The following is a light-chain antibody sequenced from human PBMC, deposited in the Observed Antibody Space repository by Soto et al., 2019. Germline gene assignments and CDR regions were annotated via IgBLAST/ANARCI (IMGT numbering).Light chain of an antibody. CDR1: QSISGW. V-gene: IGKV1-5*01. CDR2: DAS. Sequence: DIQMTQSPSTLSASVGDRVTITCRASQSISGWLAWYQQKPGKAPKLLVYDASNLQSGVPLRFSGTRSGTEFTLTITSLQPDDFAVYFCQQRSSWPLTFGGGTKVEIK. CDR3: QQRSSWPLT. J-gene: IGKJ4*02.